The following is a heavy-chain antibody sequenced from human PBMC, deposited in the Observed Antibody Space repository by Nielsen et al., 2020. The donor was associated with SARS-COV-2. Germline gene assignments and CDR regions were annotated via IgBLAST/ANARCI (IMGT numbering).Heavy chain of an antibody. CDR3: ARGSDEGLAL. Sequence: SETLSLTFSLSSPSISTNYWSWIRQPPEKGLEWIAYIYDSGNTNYNPSLKSRVTISVDTSRNQFSLKLTSVTAADTAVYYCARGSDEGLALWGQGTLVTVSS. V-gene: IGHV4-59*13. J-gene: IGHJ4*02. CDR2: IYDSGNT. D-gene: IGHD3-3*01. CDR1: SPSISTNY.